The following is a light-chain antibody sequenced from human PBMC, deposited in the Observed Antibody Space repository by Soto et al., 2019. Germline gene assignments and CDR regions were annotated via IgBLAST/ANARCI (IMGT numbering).Light chain of an antibody. Sequence: ETVMTQSPATLSASPGESATLSCRASQSMNSDLVWYQQIPGQAPRLLIYSALTRAAGGPARFSGSGSGTEFTLTIGSLQSEDFAIYYCQQYNNWPRTFGGGTKVEI. CDR1: QSMNSD. CDR2: SAL. CDR3: QQYNNWPRT. V-gene: IGKV3-15*01. J-gene: IGKJ4*01.